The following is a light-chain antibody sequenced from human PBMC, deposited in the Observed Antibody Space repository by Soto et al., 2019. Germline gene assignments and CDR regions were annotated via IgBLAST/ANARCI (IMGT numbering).Light chain of an antibody. CDR1: QNINNY. J-gene: IGKJ4*01. V-gene: IGKV1-33*01. Sequence: DIQMTQSPSSLSASVGDRVTITCQASQNINNYLNWYQQKPGRAPKLLIYDASNLEAGVPSRFRGSGSGTDFTFTISRLQPEDIAVYYCQQYNIWPLTFGGGTKVDIK. CDR3: QQYNIWPLT. CDR2: DAS.